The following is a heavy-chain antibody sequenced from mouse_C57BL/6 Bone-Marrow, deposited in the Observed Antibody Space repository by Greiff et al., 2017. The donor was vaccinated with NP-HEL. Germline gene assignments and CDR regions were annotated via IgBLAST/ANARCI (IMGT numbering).Heavy chain of an antibody. CDR1: GYTFTSYW. CDR2: IDPSDSET. J-gene: IGHJ4*01. CDR3: VCFNSNYDYYAMDY. Sequence: QVQLKQPGAELVRPGSSVKLSCKASGYTFTSYWMHWVKQRPIQGLEWIGNIDPSDSETHYNQKFKDKATLTVDKSSSTAYMQLSSLTSEDSAVYYCVCFNSNYDYYAMDYWGQGTSVTVSS. V-gene: IGHV1-52*01. D-gene: IGHD2-5*01.